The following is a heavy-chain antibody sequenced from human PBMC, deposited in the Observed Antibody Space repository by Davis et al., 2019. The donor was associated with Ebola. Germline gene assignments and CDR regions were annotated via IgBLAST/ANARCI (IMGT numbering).Heavy chain of an antibody. D-gene: IGHD3-10*01. J-gene: IGHJ6*02. CDR2: IYYSGST. Sequence: SETLSLTCTVSGGSISSGDYYWSWIRQPPGKGLEWIGYIYYSGSTNYNPSLKSRVTISVDTSKNQFSLKLSSVTAADTAVYYCARGGLTMVRGVMDYYYYYGMDVWGQGTTVTVSS. CDR1: GGSISSGDYY. V-gene: IGHV4-61*08. CDR3: ARGGLTMVRGVMDYYYYYGMDV.